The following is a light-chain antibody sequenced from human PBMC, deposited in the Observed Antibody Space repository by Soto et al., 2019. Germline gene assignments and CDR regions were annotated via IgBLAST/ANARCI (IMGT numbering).Light chain of an antibody. CDR1: QSLSSY. Sequence: EVVLTQSPATLSLSPGERATLSCRASQSLSSYLAWYQQKPGQAPRLLIYDASNRATGIPAKFSGSGSGTDFTLTISSLEAEDCAVYYCQHGAVFGQGTKVEIK. CDR3: QHGAV. V-gene: IGKV3-11*01. J-gene: IGKJ1*01. CDR2: DAS.